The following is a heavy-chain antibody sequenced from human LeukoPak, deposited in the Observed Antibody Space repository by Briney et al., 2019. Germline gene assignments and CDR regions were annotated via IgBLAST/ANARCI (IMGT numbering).Heavy chain of an antibody. CDR3: AKGSPGGRYSSGWQNAFDI. D-gene: IGHD6-19*01. Sequence: TGGSLRLSCAASGFTFSSYAMSWVRQAPGKGLEWVAVISYDGSNKYYADSVKGRFTISRDNSKNTLYLQMNSLRAEDTAVYYCAKGSPGGRYSSGWQNAFDIWGQGTMVTVSS. CDR2: ISYDGSNK. CDR1: GFTFSSYA. V-gene: IGHV3-30*18. J-gene: IGHJ3*02.